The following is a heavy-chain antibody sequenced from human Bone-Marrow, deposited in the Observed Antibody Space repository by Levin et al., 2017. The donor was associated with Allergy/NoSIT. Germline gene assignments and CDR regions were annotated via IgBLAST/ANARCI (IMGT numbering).Heavy chain of an antibody. V-gene: IGHV4-59*08. CDR1: GVSISSYF. Sequence: PSETLSLTCNVSGVSISSYFWTWIRQSPGGGLEWIGYIYYTGNTKQNPSLKSRATMSVDTSKNHISLNLRSVTAADTAVYYCARRGDYGDYDSWGQGTLVTVSS. J-gene: IGHJ4*02. CDR3: ARRGDYGDYDS. D-gene: IGHD4-17*01. CDR2: IYYTGNT.